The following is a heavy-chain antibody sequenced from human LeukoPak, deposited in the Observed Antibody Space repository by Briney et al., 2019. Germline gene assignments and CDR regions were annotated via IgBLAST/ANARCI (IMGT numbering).Heavy chain of an antibody. J-gene: IGHJ4*02. V-gene: IGHV3-9*01. Sequence: GGSLRLSCAASGFTFDDYAILWVRQAPGEGLEWVSGISWNSGSIGYADSVKGRFTISRDNSTNTLYLQMNSLRAEDTAVYFCARTSSHYLDFWGQGTLVTVSS. CDR2: ISWNSGSI. D-gene: IGHD6-6*01. CDR1: GFTFDDYA. CDR3: ARTSSHYLDF.